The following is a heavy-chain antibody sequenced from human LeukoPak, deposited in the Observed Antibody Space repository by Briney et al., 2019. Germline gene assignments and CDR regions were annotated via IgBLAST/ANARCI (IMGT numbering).Heavy chain of an antibody. CDR1: GGSISSGGYY. V-gene: IGHV4-31*03. CDR2: IYYSGST. J-gene: IGHJ4*02. Sequence: SETLSLTCTVSGGSISSGGYYWSWIRQHPGKGLEWIGYIYYSGSTYYNPSLKSRVTISVDTSKNQFSLKLSSVTAADTAVYYCARDEWGYGCPDYWGQGTLVTVSS. CDR3: ARDEWGYGCPDY. D-gene: IGHD5-18*01.